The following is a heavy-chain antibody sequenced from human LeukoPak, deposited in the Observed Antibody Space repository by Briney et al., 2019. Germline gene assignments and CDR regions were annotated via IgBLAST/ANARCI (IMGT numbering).Heavy chain of an antibody. Sequence: GGSLRLSCAASGFTFSSYEMNWVRQAPGKGLEWVSYISSSGSTIYYADSVKGRFTISRDNAKNSLYLQMNSLRAEDTAVYYCARDGDGPSSGNCDILTGYSDYWGQGTLVTVSS. J-gene: IGHJ4*02. CDR2: ISSSGSTI. CDR1: GFTFSSYE. V-gene: IGHV3-48*03. CDR3: ARDGDGPSSGNCDILTGYSDY. D-gene: IGHD3-9*01.